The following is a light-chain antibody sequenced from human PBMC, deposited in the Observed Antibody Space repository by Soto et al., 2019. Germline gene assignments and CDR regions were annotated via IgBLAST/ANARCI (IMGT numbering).Light chain of an antibody. CDR2: DVG. Sequence: QSSLTQPASVSGSPGQSITISCTGTSSDVGGYNYVSWYQQHPGKAPKLMIYDVGNRPSGVSDRFSGSKSGNTASLTISGLQAEDEADYYCSSYTSRSTYVFGTGTKLTVL. J-gene: IGLJ1*01. CDR1: SSDVGGYNY. CDR3: SSYTSRSTYV. V-gene: IGLV2-14*01.